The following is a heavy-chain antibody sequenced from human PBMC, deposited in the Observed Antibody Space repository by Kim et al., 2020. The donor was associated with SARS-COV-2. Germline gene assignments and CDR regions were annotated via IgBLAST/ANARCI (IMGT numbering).Heavy chain of an antibody. CDR2: IYYSGST. CDR3: ARNSCGGDCYFAFDI. D-gene: IGHD2-21*02. Sequence: SETLSLTCTVSGGSISSGGYYWSWIRQHPGKGLEWIGYIYYSGSTYYNTSLKSRVTISVDTSKNQFSLKLSSVTAADTAVYYCARNSCGGDCYFAFDIWGQGTMVTVSS. CDR1: GGSISSGGYY. J-gene: IGHJ3*02. V-gene: IGHV4-31*03.